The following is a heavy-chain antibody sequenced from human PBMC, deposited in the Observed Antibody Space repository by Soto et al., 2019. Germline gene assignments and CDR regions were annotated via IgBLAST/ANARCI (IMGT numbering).Heavy chain of an antibody. J-gene: IGHJ4*02. CDR2: IYYSGST. CDR1: GGSISTSSYY. Sequence: QLQLQESGPGLVKPSETLSLTCTVSGGSISTSSYYWGWFRQPPGKGLEWIGSIYYSGSTYYNPSLKSRATISVDTSKNQFSLKLSSVTAADTAVYYCARDYDSSGDYWGQGTLVTVSS. D-gene: IGHD3-22*01. CDR3: ARDYDSSGDY. V-gene: IGHV4-39*01.